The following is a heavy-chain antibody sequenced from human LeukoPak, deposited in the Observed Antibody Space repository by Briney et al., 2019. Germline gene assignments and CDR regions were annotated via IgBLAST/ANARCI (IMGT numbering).Heavy chain of an antibody. CDR1: GFTVSNKY. D-gene: IGHD6-19*01. CDR3: AKERNLEIAVAGTIFDY. V-gene: IGHV3-66*01. J-gene: IGHJ4*02. Sequence: GGSLRLSCAASGFTVSNKYMSWVRQAPGKGLEWVSVIYSDGSTYYADSVKGRFTISRDNSKNMIYLEMNSLRAEDTAVYYCAKERNLEIAVAGTIFDYWGQGTLVTVSS. CDR2: IYSDGST.